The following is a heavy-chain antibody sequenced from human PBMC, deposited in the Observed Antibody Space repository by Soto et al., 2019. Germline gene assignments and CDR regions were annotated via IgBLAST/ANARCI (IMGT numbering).Heavy chain of an antibody. CDR3: AISRPDYFGVVTMSYYYYYMDV. Sequence: PGGSLRLSCAASGFTFSSYAMSWVRQAPGKGLEWVSAISGSGGSTYYADSVKGRFTISRDNSKNTLYLQMNSLRAEDTAVYYCAISRPDYFGVVTMSYYYYYMDVWGKGTTVTVSS. CDR1: GFTFSSYA. D-gene: IGHD3-3*01. V-gene: IGHV3-23*01. CDR2: ISGSGGST. J-gene: IGHJ6*03.